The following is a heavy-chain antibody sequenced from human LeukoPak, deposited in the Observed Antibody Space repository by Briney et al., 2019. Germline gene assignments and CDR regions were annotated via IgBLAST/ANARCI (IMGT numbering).Heavy chain of an antibody. V-gene: IGHV3-21*01. CDR2: ISSSSSYI. CDR1: GFTFSSYS. D-gene: IGHD3-10*01. Sequence: GGSLRLSCAASGFTFSSYSMNWVRQAPGKGLEWVSSISSSSSYIYYADSVKGRFTISRDNAKNSLYLQMSSLRAEDTAVYYCARVWDFEGLAVGELLYRDAFDIWGQGTMVTVSS. J-gene: IGHJ3*02. CDR3: ARVWDFEGLAVGELLYRDAFDI.